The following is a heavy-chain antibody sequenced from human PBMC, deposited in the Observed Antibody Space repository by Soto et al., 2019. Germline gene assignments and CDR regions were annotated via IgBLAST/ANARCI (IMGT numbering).Heavy chain of an antibody. Sequence: GGSLRLSCAASGFTFDDYAMHWVRQAPGKGLEWVSGISWNSGSIGYADAVKGRFTISRDNAKNSLYLQMNSLRAEDTALYYCAKEGGGGWGDYGDSYYYVDVWGKGTTVTVSS. J-gene: IGHJ6*03. V-gene: IGHV3-9*01. CDR2: ISWNSGSI. D-gene: IGHD4-17*01. CDR3: AKEGGGGWGDYGDSYYYVDV. CDR1: GFTFDDYA.